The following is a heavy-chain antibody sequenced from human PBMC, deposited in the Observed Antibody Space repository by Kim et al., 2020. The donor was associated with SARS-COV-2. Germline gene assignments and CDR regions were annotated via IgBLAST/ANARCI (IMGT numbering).Heavy chain of an antibody. V-gene: IGHV4-39*01. D-gene: IGHD4-17*01. Sequence: SLRGRVTLSEDPSKDQFSLKLSSVTAADTAVYYCARQKRDYGDYYYGMDVWGQGTTVTVSS. CDR3: ARQKRDYGDYYYGMDV. J-gene: IGHJ6*02.